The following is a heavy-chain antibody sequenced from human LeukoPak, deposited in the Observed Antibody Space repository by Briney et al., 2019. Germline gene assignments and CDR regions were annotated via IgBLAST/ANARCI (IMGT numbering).Heavy chain of an antibody. CDR1: GGSISSSSYS. CDR3: ARHYYHYDSSSKPPRNNWFDP. J-gene: IGHJ5*02. Sequence: SETLSLTCTVSGGSISSSSYSWGWIRQPPGKGLEWIGSIYYSGSTYYNPSLKSRVTISVDTSKNQFSLKLSSVTAADTAVYYCARHYYHYDSSSKPPRNNWFDPWGQGTLVTVSS. CDR2: IYYSGST. D-gene: IGHD3-22*01. V-gene: IGHV4-39*01.